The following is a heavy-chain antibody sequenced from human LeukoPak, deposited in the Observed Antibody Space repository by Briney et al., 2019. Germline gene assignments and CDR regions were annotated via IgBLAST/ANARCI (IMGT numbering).Heavy chain of an antibody. D-gene: IGHD3-16*01. CDR1: GFTFSVYS. Sequence: PGGSLRLSCAASGFTFSVYSMNWVRQPPGMGLEWVLYITSNSATIQYADSVKGRFTISRDNAKNSLSLQMNSLRDEDTAVYYCARSVGGHFDYWGQGMLVTVSS. CDR3: ARSVGGHFDY. V-gene: IGHV3-48*02. CDR2: ITSNSATI. J-gene: IGHJ4*02.